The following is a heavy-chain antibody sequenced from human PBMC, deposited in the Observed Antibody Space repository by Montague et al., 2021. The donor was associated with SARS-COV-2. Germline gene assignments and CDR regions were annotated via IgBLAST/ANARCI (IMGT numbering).Heavy chain of an antibody. CDR2: INHSGSA. J-gene: IGHJ6*02. CDR3: ARVCYYGAGTSLGMDV. CDR1: GGSFSGCY. D-gene: IGHD3-10*01. V-gene: IGHV4-34*01. Sequence: SETLSLTCAVYGGSFSGCYWCWICMPPGTGLEWNGVINHSGSANSNPYLKRRVTVSVDTSKTQFSLKLSSVTAADTAVYYCARVCYYGAGTSLGMDVWGQGTTVAVSS.